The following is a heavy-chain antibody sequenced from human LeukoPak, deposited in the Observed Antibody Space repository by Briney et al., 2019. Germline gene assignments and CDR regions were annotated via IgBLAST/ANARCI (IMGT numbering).Heavy chain of an antibody. V-gene: IGHV4-4*07. CDR1: GGSISSYY. Sequence: SETLSLTCTVSGGSISSYYWSWIRQPAGKGLEWIGRIYTSGSTNYNPSLKSRVTTSVDTSKNQFSLKVSSVTAADTAVYYCARARWDGSGYYFDYWGQGTLVTVSS. D-gene: IGHD3-22*01. CDR3: ARARWDGSGYYFDY. J-gene: IGHJ4*02. CDR2: IYTSGST.